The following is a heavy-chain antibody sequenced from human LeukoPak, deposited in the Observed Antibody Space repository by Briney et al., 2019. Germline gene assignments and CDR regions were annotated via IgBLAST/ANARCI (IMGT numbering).Heavy chain of an antibody. D-gene: IGHD6-19*01. Sequence: GGSLRLSCAASGFTFSSYAMSWVRQAPGKGLEWVSAISGSGGSTYYADSVKGRFTISRDNSKNTLYLQMNSLRAEDTAVYYCAKMGSAGTWKTREDAFDIWGQGTMVTVSS. CDR1: GFTFSSYA. V-gene: IGHV3-23*01. CDR2: ISGSGGST. CDR3: AKMGSAGTWKTREDAFDI. J-gene: IGHJ3*02.